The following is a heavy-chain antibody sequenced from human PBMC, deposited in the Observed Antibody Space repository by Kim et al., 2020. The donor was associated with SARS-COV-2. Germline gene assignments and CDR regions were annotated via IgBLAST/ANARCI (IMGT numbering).Heavy chain of an antibody. CDR3: ARAYDILTGHTNRGAFDI. Sequence: SETLSLTCTVSGGSISSGGYYWSWILQHPGKGLEWIGYIYYSGSTYYNPSLKSRVTISVDTSKNQFSLKLSSVTAADTAVYYCARAYDILTGHTNRGAFDIWGQGTMVTVSS. J-gene: IGHJ3*02. D-gene: IGHD3-9*01. CDR2: IYYSGST. V-gene: IGHV4-31*03. CDR1: GGSISSGGYY.